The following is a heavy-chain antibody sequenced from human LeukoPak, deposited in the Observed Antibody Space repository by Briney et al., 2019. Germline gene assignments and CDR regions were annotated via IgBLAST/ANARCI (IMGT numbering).Heavy chain of an antibody. Sequence: GGSLRLSCAASGFTFSSYAMSWFRQAPGKGLEWVSAISGSGGNTYYADSVKGRFTISRDNSKNTLYLQMNSLRAEDTAIYYCAKAFGELSGYFDCWGQGTLVTVSS. CDR3: AKAFGELSGYFDC. J-gene: IGHJ4*02. CDR1: GFTFSSYA. CDR2: ISGSGGNT. V-gene: IGHV3-23*01. D-gene: IGHD3-10*01.